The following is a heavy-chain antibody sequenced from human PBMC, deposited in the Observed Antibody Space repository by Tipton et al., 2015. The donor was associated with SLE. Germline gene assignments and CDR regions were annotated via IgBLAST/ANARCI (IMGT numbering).Heavy chain of an antibody. CDR1: GDSINNDYF. Sequence: TLSLTCTVSGDSINNDYFWGWIRQPPGKGLEWIGNIYDGGTTHYNPSIKSRVTMSVDTSENQLSRNLNSGTSAETAVYYCARHLAGDSLWYFDLWGRGTLVTVSS. J-gene: IGHJ2*01. D-gene: IGHD6-19*01. CDR3: ARHLAGDSLWYFDL. CDR2: IYDGGTT. V-gene: IGHV4-38-2*02.